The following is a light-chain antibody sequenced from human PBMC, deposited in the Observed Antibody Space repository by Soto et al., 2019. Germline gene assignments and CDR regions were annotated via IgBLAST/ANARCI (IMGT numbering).Light chain of an antibody. CDR3: QSYDTSLSGAWV. CDR2: GTT. Sequence: QSVLTQPPSVSGAPGQRITISCTGSPSNIGAGFEVHWYQQFPGTAPKLLIYGTTSRPSGVPDRFSGSQSGTSASLAITGLQAGDEADYYCQSYDTSLSGAWVFGGGTKLTVL. CDR1: PSNIGAGFE. J-gene: IGLJ3*02. V-gene: IGLV1-40*01.